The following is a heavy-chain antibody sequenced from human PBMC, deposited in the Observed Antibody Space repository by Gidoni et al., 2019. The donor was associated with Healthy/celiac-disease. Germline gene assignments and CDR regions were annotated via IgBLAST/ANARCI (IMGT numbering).Heavy chain of an antibody. J-gene: IGHJ3*01. V-gene: IGHV3-23*01. CDR2: LSPAGASP. Sequence: EVQLWEAGGGSVQPGGSLRLSCGVFGFTFSTYAMSRVRQAPGQGLSCVSPLSPAGASPYHAAPVTGRFPLSRDNSQHTLFLELNNLRAEDTAVYYCTRHGKFLTDGFDVWGPGSLVTVSS. CDR1: GFTFSTYA. D-gene: IGHD2-21*02. CDR3: TRHGKFLTDGFDV.